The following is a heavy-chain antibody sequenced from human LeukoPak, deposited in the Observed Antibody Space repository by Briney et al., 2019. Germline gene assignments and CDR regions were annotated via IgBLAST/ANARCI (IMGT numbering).Heavy chain of an antibody. CDR3: ARVRAVAGTEAYYFDY. V-gene: IGHV4-39*01. D-gene: IGHD6-19*01. CDR2: IYYSGST. Sequence: SETLSLTCTVSGGSISSSSYYWAWIRQPPGKGLEWIGSIYYSGSTYYNPSLKSRVTISVDTSKNQFSLKLSSVTAADTAVYYCARVRAVAGTEAYYFDYWGQGTLVTVSS. CDR1: GGSISSSSYY. J-gene: IGHJ4*02.